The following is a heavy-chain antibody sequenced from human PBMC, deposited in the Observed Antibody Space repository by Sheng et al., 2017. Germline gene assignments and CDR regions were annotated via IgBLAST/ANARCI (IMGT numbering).Heavy chain of an antibody. J-gene: IGHJ4*02. V-gene: IGHV4-38-2*01. CDR1: GYSISSGYY. CDR3: ARALTIFGVVTDGYFDY. CDR2: IYHSGST. D-gene: IGHD3-3*01. Sequence: QVQLQESGPGLVKPSETLSLTCAVSGYSISSGYYWGWIRQPPGKGLEWIGSIYHSGSTYYNPSLKSRVTISVDTSKNQFSLKLSSVTAADTVVYYCARALTIFGVVTDGYFDYWGQGTLVTVSS.